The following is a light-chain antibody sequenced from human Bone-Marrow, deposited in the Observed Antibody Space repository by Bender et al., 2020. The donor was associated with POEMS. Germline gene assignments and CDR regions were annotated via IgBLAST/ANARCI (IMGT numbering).Light chain of an antibody. Sequence: QSVLTQPPSASGTPGQSVTISCSGTSSNFGNNAANWYQHVPGTAPKLLIYSNNQRPSGVPDRFSASTSGTSASLALSGLHSDDEADYYCSSWDDSLNGWVFGGGAKLTAL. CDR2: SNN. CDR3: SSWDDSLNGWV. V-gene: IGLV1-44*01. J-gene: IGLJ3*02. CDR1: SSNFGNNA.